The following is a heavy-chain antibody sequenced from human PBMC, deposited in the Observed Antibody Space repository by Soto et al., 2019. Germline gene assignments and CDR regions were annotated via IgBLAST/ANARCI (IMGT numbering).Heavy chain of an antibody. J-gene: IGHJ6*01. CDR3: ARGGKVFDWLPWGYYGMDV. D-gene: IGHD3-9*01. V-gene: IGHV1-2*02. Sequence: QVQLVQSGAEVEKPGASVKVSCKASGYTFTGYYMHWVRQAPGQGLEWMGWINPNSGGTKYAQKFQGRVTLTRDTSLSTAYMELNSLRSDDTAVYYCARGGKVFDWLPWGYYGMDVW. CDR2: INPNSGGT. CDR1: GYTFTGYY.